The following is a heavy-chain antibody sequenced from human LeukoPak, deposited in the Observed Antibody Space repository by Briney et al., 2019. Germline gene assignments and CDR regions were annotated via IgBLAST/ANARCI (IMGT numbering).Heavy chain of an antibody. CDR1: GITFSNAW. CDR3: TTDGYSVAATLDY. V-gene: IGHV3-15*01. CDR2: MKSKPDGGTT. J-gene: IGHJ4*02. Sequence: GGSLRLFCAASGITFSNAWMSWVRQAPGKGLEWVGRMKSKPDGGTTEYAAPVKGRFTLSRDDSKNTVYLQMNILKTEDAAVYYCTTDGYSVAATLDYWGQGTLVTVSS. D-gene: IGHD6-19*01.